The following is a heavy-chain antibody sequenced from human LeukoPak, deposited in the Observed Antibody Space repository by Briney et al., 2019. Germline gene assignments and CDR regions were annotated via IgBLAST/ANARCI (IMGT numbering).Heavy chain of an antibody. J-gene: IGHJ4*02. CDR1: GYTFTGYY. CDR2: INPNSGGS. D-gene: IGHD6-13*01. Sequence: ASVKVSCKASGYTFTGYYIHWVRQAPGQGPEWMGWINPNSGGSNSAQKFQGRVTMTWDTSISTAYMELSSLTSEDTAVYYCARGPRAAADDYWGQGTLVTVSS. CDR3: ARGPRAAADDY. V-gene: IGHV1-2*02.